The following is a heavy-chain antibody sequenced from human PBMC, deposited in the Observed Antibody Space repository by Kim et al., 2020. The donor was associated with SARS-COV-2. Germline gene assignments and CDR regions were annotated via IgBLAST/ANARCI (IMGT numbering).Heavy chain of an antibody. CDR2: ISDSGANT. J-gene: IGHJ4*02. Sequence: GGSLRLSCAASGFTFSSYDMNWVRQAPGKGLEWVSGISDSGANTYYADSVKGRFTISRDNSKNTLYLQMNSLRAEDTAIYYCAKASSSSRYEFGYWGQGTLVTVSS. V-gene: IGHV3-23*01. CDR1: GFTFSSYD. CDR3: AKASSSSRYEFGY. D-gene: IGHD6-13*01.